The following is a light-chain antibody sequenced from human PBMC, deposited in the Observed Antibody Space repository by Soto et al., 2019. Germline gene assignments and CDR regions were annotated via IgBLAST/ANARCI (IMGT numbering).Light chain of an antibody. J-gene: IGLJ3*02. V-gene: IGLV1-36*01. Sequence: QSAVTQPTSVSGAPRQRVTISCSGGSSNIGSNAVNWYQQFPGKAPKLLIYYDDLLPSGVSDRFSGSKSGTSASLAISGLQSDDEADYYCAAWDDRLNGVVFGGGTQLTVL. CDR1: SSNIGSNA. CDR3: AAWDDRLNGVV. CDR2: YDD.